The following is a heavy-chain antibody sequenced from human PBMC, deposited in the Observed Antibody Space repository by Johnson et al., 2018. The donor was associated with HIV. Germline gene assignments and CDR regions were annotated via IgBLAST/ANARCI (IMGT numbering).Heavy chain of an antibody. CDR2: IKEDGSER. D-gene: IGHD6-13*01. Sequence: VQLVESGGGLVQPGGSLRLSCAASGFSFNNYWMSWVRQAPGKGLEWVANIKEDGSERYYVDSVKGRFTISRDNSKNTLYLQMNSLRAEDTAVYYCARSLIAAADAFDIWGQGTMVTVSS. J-gene: IGHJ3*02. V-gene: IGHV3-7*03. CDR3: ARSLIAAADAFDI. CDR1: GFSFNNYW.